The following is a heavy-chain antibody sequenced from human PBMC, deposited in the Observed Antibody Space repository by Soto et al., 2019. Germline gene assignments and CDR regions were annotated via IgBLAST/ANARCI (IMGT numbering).Heavy chain of an antibody. Sequence: QITLKESGPTLVKPTQTLTLTCTFSGFSLNTRLVGGGWLSQPPGTALEWLALIYWDAIERYRPSLKSRLTISKDPSKNQVVDTVTDTHPLDTATYYCARSFGTDVSVTNYLDPWCQGTLSSVST. J-gene: IGHJ5*02. D-gene: IGHD3-10*01. CDR3: ARSFGTDVSVTNYLDP. CDR1: GFSLNTRLVG. CDR2: IYWDAIE. V-gene: IGHV2-5*02.